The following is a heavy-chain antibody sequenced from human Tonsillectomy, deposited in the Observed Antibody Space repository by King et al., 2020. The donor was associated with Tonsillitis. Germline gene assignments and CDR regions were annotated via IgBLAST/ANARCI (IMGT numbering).Heavy chain of an antibody. Sequence: QLQESGPGLVKPSETLSLTCTVSSGSISSASYYWGWIRLPPGMGLEWIGSVYYSGSTYYNPSLKSRVTISVDTSKNQFSLKLSSVTAADTAVYYCAGIQWLANYYYYYMDVWGKGTTVTVSS. CDR1: SGSISSASYY. D-gene: IGHD6-19*01. V-gene: IGHV4-39*01. J-gene: IGHJ6*03. CDR3: AGIQWLANYYYYYMDV. CDR2: VYYSGST.